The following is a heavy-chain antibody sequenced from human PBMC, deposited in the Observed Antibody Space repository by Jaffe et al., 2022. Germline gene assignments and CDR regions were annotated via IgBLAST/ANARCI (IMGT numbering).Heavy chain of an antibody. J-gene: IGHJ1*01. CDR1: GYTFTSYA. CDR3: AREDPYGDPPYRGYFQH. CDR2: INAGNGNT. Sequence: QVQLVQSGAEVKKPGASVKVSCKASGYTFTSYAMHWVRQAPGQRLEWMGWINAGNGNTKYSQKFQGRVTITRDTSASTAYMELSSLRSEDTAVYYCAREDPYGDPPYRGYFQHWGQGTLVTVSS. D-gene: IGHD4-17*01. V-gene: IGHV1-3*01.